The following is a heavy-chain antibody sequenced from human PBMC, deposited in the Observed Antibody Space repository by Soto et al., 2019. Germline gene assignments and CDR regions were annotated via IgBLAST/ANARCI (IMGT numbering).Heavy chain of an antibody. V-gene: IGHV1-18*01. Sequence: GASVKVSCKASGYTFTSYGISWVRQAPGQGLEWMGWISAYNGNTNYAQKLQGRVTMTTDTSTSTAYMELRSLRSDDTAVYYCARILSWWSADYFDYWGQGTLVTVSS. J-gene: IGHJ4*02. CDR1: GYTFTSYG. D-gene: IGHD2-15*01. CDR2: ISAYNGNT. CDR3: ARILSWWSADYFDY.